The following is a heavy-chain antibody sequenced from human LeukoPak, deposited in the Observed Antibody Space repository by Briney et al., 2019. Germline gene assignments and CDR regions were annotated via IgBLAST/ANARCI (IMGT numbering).Heavy chain of an antibody. CDR1: GFTSSGFA. D-gene: IGHD3-22*01. CDR2: ISGSGDNT. Sequence: PGGSLRLSCAASGFTSSGFAMSWVRRTPGKGLEWVSGISGSGDNTLYADSVKGRFTISRDNSKNALYLEMNSLRAEDTAVYAKRGVVIRVILVGFHKEAYYFDSWGQGALVTVSS. J-gene: IGHJ4*02. CDR3: RGVVIRVILVGFHKEAYYFDS. V-gene: IGHV3-23*01.